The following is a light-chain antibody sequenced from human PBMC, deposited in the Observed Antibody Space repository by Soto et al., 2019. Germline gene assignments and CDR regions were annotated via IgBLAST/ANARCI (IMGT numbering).Light chain of an antibody. V-gene: IGKV3-20*01. Sequence: EIVLTPSPCTLSLSQGERAPLSCRASQSVSRNYLAWHQQKPGQAPRLLIYGASSRATDIPDRFTGSGSGTDFTLTISRLEPEDFAVYHCQQYGISPWTFGQGTNVDIK. J-gene: IGKJ1*01. CDR2: GAS. CDR1: QSVSRNY. CDR3: QQYGISPWT.